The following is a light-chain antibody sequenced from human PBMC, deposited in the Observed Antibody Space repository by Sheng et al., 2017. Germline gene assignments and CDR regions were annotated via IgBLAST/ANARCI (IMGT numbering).Light chain of an antibody. V-gene: IGKV3-11*01. Sequence: EIVLTQSPATLSLSPGERATLSCRASQSVNSDLAWYQQKPGQAPRLLMYDASNRATGTPARFTGSGSGTDFTLTISSLEPEDFAVYYCQQRSNSWTFGQGTKVEIK. CDR2: DAS. CDR3: QQRSNSWT. J-gene: IGKJ1*01. CDR1: QSVNSD.